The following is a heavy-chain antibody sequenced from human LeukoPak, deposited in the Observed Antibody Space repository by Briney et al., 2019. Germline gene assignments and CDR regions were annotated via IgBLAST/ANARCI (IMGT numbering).Heavy chain of an antibody. Sequence: GGSLRLSCAASGFTFSSYWMSWVRQAPGKGLEWVANIKQDESEKYYVDSVKGRFTISRDNAKNSLYLQMNSLRAEDTAVYYCARESIVVVPTTMDDASDIWGQGTMVTVSS. CDR3: ARESIVVVPTTMDDASDI. V-gene: IGHV3-7*01. CDR2: IKQDESEK. CDR1: GFTFSSYW. D-gene: IGHD2-2*01. J-gene: IGHJ3*02.